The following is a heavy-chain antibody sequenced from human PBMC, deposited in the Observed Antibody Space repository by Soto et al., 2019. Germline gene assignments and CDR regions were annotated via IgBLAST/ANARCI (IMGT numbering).Heavy chain of an antibody. CDR2: INHSGST. V-gene: IGHV4-34*01. CDR3: ARVLHNIVVVPAAAYDYGMDV. CDR1: GGSFSGYY. D-gene: IGHD2-2*01. Sequence: QVQLQQWGAGLLKPSETLSLTCAVYGGSFSGYYWTWIRQPPGKGLEWIGEINHSGSTNYNPSLKSRVTKSVDTSKDQFCLKLSSVTAADTAVYYCARVLHNIVVVPAAAYDYGMDVWGQGTTVTVSS. J-gene: IGHJ6*02.